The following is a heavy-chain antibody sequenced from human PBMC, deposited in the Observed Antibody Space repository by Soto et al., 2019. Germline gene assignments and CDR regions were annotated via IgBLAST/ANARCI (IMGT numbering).Heavy chain of an antibody. CDR1: GFTFSSYA. Sequence: QVQLVESGGGVVQPGRSLRLSCAASGFTFSSYAMHWVRQAPGKGLEWVAVISYDGSNKYYADSVKGRFTISRDNSKNTLYLQMNSLRAEDTAVYYCASPYYDSSALQHWGQGTLVTVSS. J-gene: IGHJ1*01. D-gene: IGHD3-22*01. CDR3: ASPYYDSSALQH. CDR2: ISYDGSNK. V-gene: IGHV3-30-3*01.